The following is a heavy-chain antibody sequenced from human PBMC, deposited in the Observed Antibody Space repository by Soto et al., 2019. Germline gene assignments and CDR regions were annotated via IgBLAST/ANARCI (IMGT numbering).Heavy chain of an antibody. J-gene: IGHJ3*01. CDR3: ARPYSGGPNDPFDV. D-gene: IGHD1-26*01. CDR2: IDPSDSYT. V-gene: IGHV5-10-1*04. CDR1: GYSFTSYW. Sequence: LGESLKISCKGSGYSFTSYWISWVRQMPGKGLEWMGRIDPSDSYTNYSPSFQGQVTMSADKSISTAYLQWSSLKASDTAMYYCARPYSGGPNDPFDVWGQGTMVTVSS.